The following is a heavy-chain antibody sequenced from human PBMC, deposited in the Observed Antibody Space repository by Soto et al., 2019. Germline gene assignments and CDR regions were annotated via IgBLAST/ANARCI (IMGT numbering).Heavy chain of an antibody. Sequence: GESLKISCKVSGYSFTSYWIGWVRQMPGKGLEWMGIIYPGDSDTRYSPSFQGRVTISADKSISTAYLQWSSLKASDTAMYYCARSGRGVRGVIPYNSYYYYMDVWGKGTTVTVSS. J-gene: IGHJ6*03. CDR1: GYSFTSYW. CDR2: IYPGDSDT. D-gene: IGHD3-10*01. V-gene: IGHV5-51*01. CDR3: ARSGRGVRGVIPYNSYYYYMDV.